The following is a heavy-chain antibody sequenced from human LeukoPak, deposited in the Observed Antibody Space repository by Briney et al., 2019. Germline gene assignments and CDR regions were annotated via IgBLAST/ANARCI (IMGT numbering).Heavy chain of an antibody. V-gene: IGHV4-39*07. J-gene: IGHJ6*02. CDR3: ARVTSSFYYGMDV. CDR2: ITHSGST. D-gene: IGHD6-6*01. CDR1: GGSTSSSSYY. Sequence: SETLSLTCTVSGGSTSSSSYYWGWIRQPPGKGLEWFGEITHSGSTNYNPSLKSRLTISVDASKNQFSLKLSSVIAADTAVYYCARVTSSFYYGMDVWGQGTTVTVSS.